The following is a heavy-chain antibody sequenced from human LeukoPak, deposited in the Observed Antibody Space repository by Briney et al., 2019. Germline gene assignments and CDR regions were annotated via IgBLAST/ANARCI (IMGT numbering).Heavy chain of an antibody. CDR3: ARTDIVLVPSSGWYFDL. V-gene: IGHV3-48*01. J-gene: IGHJ2*01. CDR2: ISSSSSTI. Sequence: GGSLRLSCAASGFTFSSYSMNWVRRAPRKGLEWVSYISSSSSTIYFVDSVKGRFTISRDNVKNSLYLQMNSLRAEDTAVYYCARTDIVLVPSSGWYFDLWGRGTLVTVSS. D-gene: IGHD2-2*01. CDR1: GFTFSSYS.